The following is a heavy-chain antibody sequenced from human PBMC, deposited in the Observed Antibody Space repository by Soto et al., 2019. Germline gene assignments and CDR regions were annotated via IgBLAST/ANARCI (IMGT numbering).Heavy chain of an antibody. CDR2: SSPYNSNT. D-gene: IGHD3-10*01. J-gene: IGHJ4*02. V-gene: IGHV1-18*01. CDR3: EREGVVRGAISSFDY. Sequence: GASVKVSCKASGYTFTTYGITWVRQAPGQGLEWMGWSSPYNSNTYYAQKVQGRITMTTDTSTSTAYMELRSLRSDDTAVYYCEREGVVRGAISSFDYWGQGNQVTVS. CDR1: GYTFTTYG.